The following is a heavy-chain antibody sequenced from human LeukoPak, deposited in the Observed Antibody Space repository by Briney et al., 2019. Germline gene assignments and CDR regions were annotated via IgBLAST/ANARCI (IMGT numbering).Heavy chain of an antibody. D-gene: IGHD2-2*01. Sequence: SETLSLTCTVSGGSISSYYWSWIRQPPGKGLEWIGYIYYSGSTNYNPSLKSRVTISVDTSKNQFSLKPSSVTAADTAVYYCARGVVVPAAIVWFDPWGQGTLVTVSS. V-gene: IGHV4-59*08. J-gene: IGHJ5*02. CDR3: ARGVVVPAAIVWFDP. CDR2: IYYSGST. CDR1: GGSISSYY.